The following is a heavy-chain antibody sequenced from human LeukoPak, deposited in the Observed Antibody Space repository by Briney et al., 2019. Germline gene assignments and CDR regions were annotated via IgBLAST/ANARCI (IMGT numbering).Heavy chain of an antibody. CDR1: GFTFSSYS. D-gene: IGHD3-16*01. J-gene: IGHJ5*02. CDR3: ARDIYGGLGGWFDP. CDR2: ISSSSSYI. Sequence: RGGSLRLSCAASGFTFSSYSMNWVRQAPGKGLEWVSSISSSSSYIYYADSVKGRFTISRDNAKNSLYLQMNSLRAEDTAVCYCARDIYGGLGGWFDPWGQGTLVTVSS. V-gene: IGHV3-21*01.